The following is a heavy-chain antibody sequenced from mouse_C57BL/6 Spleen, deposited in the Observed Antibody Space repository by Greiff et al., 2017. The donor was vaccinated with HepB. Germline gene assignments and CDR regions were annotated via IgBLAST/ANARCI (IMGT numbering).Heavy chain of an antibody. V-gene: IGHV1-55*01. D-gene: IGHD1-1*01. CDR3: ARSYYYGSSRYFDY. J-gene: IGHJ2*01. CDR1: GYTFTSYW. Sequence: QVHVKQPGAELVKPGASVKMSCKASGYTFTSYWITWVKQRPGQGLEWIGDIYPGSGSTNYNEKFKSKATLTVDTSSSTAYMQLSSLTSEDSAVYYCARSYYYGSSRYFDYWGQGTTLTVSS. CDR2: IYPGSGST.